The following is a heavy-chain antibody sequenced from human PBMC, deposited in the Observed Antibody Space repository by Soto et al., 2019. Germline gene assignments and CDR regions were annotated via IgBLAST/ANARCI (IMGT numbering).Heavy chain of an antibody. J-gene: IGHJ6*01. CDR3: ARGRKGNWNRRVGNYYYYGADV. CDR2: IWYDGSNK. Sequence: PGGSLRLSCAASGFTFSSYGMHWVRQAPGKGLEWVAVIWYDGSNKYYADSVKGRFTISRDNSKNTLYLQMNSLRAEDTAVYYCARGRKGNWNRRVGNYYYYGADVWGQGTTVTVSS. CDR1: GFTFSSYG. V-gene: IGHV3-33*01. D-gene: IGHD1-1*01.